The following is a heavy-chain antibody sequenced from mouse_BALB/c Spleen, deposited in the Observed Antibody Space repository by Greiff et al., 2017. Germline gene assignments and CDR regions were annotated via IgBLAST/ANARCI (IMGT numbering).Heavy chain of an antibody. CDR3: VRDQNYGSSPWFAY. V-gene: IGHV2-9-2*01. D-gene: IGHD1-1*01. Sequence: VQRVESGPGLVAPSQSLSITCTVSGFSLTSYDISWIRQPPGKGLEWLGVIWTGGGTNYNSAFMSRLSISKDNSKSQVFLKMNSLQTDDTAIYYCVRDQNYGSSPWFAYWGQGTLVTVSA. CDR1: GFSLTSYD. J-gene: IGHJ3*01. CDR2: IWTGGGT.